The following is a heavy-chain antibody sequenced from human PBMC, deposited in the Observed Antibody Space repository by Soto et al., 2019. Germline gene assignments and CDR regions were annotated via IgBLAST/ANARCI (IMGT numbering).Heavy chain of an antibody. J-gene: IGHJ4*02. CDR3: SSDLHGDPYY. CDR2: ISAYNGNT. CDR1: GYTFTSYG. D-gene: IGHD4-17*01. Sequence: QVQLVQSGAEVKKPGASVKVSCKASGYTFTSYGISWVRQAPGQGLEWMGWISAYNGNTNYAQKLQGRVTMTTDTSTGRAYMELRSLACDDTAVDYCSSDLHGDPYYWGQGTLVTVSS. V-gene: IGHV1-18*01.